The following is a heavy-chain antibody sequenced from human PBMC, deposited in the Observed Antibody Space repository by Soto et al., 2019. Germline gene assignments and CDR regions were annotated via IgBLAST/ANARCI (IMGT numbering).Heavy chain of an antibody. CDR3: ARDEWCGGGWFDP. V-gene: IGHV3-66*01. J-gene: IGHJ5*02. D-gene: IGHD2-15*01. Sequence: EVQLVESGGGLVQPGGSLRLSCAASGFTVSRNYMSWVRQAPGKGLEWVSIIYSGGRTHYADSVKGRFTISRDNSKNTLYLQMNSLRVEYTAVYYCARDEWCGGGWFDPWGQGTLVTVSS. CDR2: IYSGGRT. CDR1: GFTVSRNY.